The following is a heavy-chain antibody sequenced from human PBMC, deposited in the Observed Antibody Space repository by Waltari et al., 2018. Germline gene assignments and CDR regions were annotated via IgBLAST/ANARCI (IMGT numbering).Heavy chain of an antibody. J-gene: IGHJ4*02. V-gene: IGHV3-74*01. CDR3: ASQTFDY. CDR2: TQSEGVST. CDR1: GFTFNTYW. Sequence: EVQLVESGGALVQPGGSLRLSCAASGFTFNTYWMHWVRQAPGKGLVLVSRTQSEGVSTNYADSVEGRFTISRYNAKNTVDLQMHSLRAEDPAVDYCASQTFDYLGQGTLVTVSS.